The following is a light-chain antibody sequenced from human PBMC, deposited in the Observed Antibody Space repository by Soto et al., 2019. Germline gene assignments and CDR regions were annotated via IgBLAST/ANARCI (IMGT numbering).Light chain of an antibody. V-gene: IGLV2-14*01. Sequence: QSALTQPASVSGSPGQSITISCTGTSSDVGGYNYVSWYQQHPGKAPKLMIYDVSNRPSGVSNRFSGSKSGNTASLAIAGLQAEDEADYYCSSYTGSGTYVGFGGGTKLPGL. CDR1: SSDVGGYNY. CDR2: DVS. J-gene: IGLJ2*01. CDR3: SSYTGSGTYVG.